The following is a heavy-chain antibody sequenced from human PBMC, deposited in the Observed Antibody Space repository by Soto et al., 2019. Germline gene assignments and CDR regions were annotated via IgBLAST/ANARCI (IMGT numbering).Heavy chain of an antibody. CDR1: GFTFNTYG. CDR2: IWSAGNNK. V-gene: IGHV3-33*01. CDR3: ARIQLDTIMALDY. J-gene: IGHJ4*02. Sequence: QVRLVESGGGVVQPGRSLRLSCAASGFTFNTYGFHWVRQAPGKGLELVSVIWSAGNNKYYADSVKGRFTISRDSSKNTLSLQMNSLRVEDTAVDYCARIQLDTIMALDYWGQGTLVTVSS. D-gene: IGHD1-1*01.